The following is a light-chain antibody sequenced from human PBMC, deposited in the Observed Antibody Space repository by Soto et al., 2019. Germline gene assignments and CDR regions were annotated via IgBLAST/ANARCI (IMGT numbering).Light chain of an antibody. CDR3: QQSYSIWWT. Sequence: DIQMTQSPSSLSASVGDRVTITCRASQPITNYLNWYQQKPGNAPKLLIYAASSLQSGVPSRFSGSGSGTDFTLTISSLQPEDFATYYCQQSYSIWWTFGQGTKVEIK. CDR2: AAS. J-gene: IGKJ1*01. V-gene: IGKV1-39*01. CDR1: QPITNY.